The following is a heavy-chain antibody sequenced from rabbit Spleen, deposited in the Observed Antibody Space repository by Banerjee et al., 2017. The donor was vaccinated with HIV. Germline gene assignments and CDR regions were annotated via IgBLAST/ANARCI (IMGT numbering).Heavy chain of an antibody. CDR3: ARGKRSVGDGCDL. J-gene: IGHJ6*01. CDR1: GFDFSNYG. D-gene: IGHD2-1*01. V-gene: IGHV1S47*01. CDR2: IEPIFGNT. Sequence: QEQLVESGGGLVQPGGSLKLSCKASGFDFSNYGVTWVRQAPGKGLEWIGYIEPIFGNTYYANWVNGRFTISSHTAQNTLYLQMTSLTAADTATYFCARGKRSVGDGCDLWGPGTLVTVS.